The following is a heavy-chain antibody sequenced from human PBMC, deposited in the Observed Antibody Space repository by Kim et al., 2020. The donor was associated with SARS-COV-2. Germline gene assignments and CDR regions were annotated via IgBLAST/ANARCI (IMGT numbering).Heavy chain of an antibody. CDR1: GFTFSSYS. J-gene: IGHJ5*02. V-gene: IGHV3-21*01. CDR3: ARGAAGRLVDP. D-gene: IGHD6-13*01. Sequence: GGSLRLSCAASGFTFSSYSMNWVRQAPGKGLEWVSSISSSSSYIYYADSVKGRFTISRDNAKNSLYLQMNSLRAEDTAVYYCARGAAGRLVDPWGQGTLVTVSS. CDR2: ISSSSSYI.